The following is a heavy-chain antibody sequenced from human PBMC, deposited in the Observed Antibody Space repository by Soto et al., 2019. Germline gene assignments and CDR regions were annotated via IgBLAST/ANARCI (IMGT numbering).Heavy chain of an antibody. CDR2: IKQDGSEK. V-gene: IGHV3-7*05. D-gene: IGHD3-22*01. CDR3: ARDKYYYDSSGYGDLDY. Sequence: GGSLRLSCAASGFTFSSYWMSWVRQAPGKGLEWVANIKQDGSEKYYVDSVKGRFTISRDNAKNSLYLQMNSLRAEDTAVYYCARDKYYYDSSGYGDLDYWGQGTLVTVSS. J-gene: IGHJ4*02. CDR1: GFTFSSYW.